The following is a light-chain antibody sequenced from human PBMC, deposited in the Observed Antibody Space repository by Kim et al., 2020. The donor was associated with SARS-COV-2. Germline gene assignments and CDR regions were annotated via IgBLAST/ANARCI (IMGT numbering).Light chain of an antibody. Sequence: SYELTQPPSVSVAPGKTARIPCGGNNIGSQNVHWYQQKPGQAPVVVISYDSDRPSGIPERFSGSNSGNTATLTISTVEAGDEADYYCQGWESGFEPSVV. CDR2: YDS. V-gene: IGLV3-21*01. CDR3: QGWESGFEPSVV. J-gene: IGLJ2*01. CDR1: NIGSQN.